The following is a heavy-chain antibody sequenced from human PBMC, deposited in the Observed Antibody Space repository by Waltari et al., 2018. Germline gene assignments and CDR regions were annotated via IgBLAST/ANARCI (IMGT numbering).Heavy chain of an antibody. V-gene: IGHV1-69*01. CDR2: IIPIFGTA. CDR3: ARDRSWNDFYY. CDR1: GYSISSGY. Sequence: QVQLQESGPGLVKPSETLSLTCAVSGYSISSGYYWGWIRQPPGKGLEWMGGIIPIFGTANYAQKFQGRVTITTDESTSTAYMELSSLRSEDTAVYYCARDRSWNDFYYWGQGTLVTVSS. J-gene: IGHJ4*02. D-gene: IGHD1-1*01.